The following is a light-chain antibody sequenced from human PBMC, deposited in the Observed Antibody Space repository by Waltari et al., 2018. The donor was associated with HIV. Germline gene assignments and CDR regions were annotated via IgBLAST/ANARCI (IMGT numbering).Light chain of an antibody. J-gene: IGLJ2*01. CDR2: EVS. CDR3: SSYTSSSTLV. Sequence: QSSLTQPASVSGSPGQSITISCTGTSSDVGGYNYVSWYQQYPGKAPKLMIYEVSSRPSGVYTRFSGSQSGNTASLTTSGLQAEDEADYYCSSYTSSSTLVFGGGSKLTVL. CDR1: SSDVGGYNY. V-gene: IGLV2-14*01.